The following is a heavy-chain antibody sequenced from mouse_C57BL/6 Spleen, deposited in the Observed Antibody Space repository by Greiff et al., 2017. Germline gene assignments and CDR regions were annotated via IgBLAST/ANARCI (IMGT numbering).Heavy chain of an antibody. J-gene: IGHJ1*03. CDR2: IDPETGGT. CDR1: GYTFTDYE. D-gene: IGHD1-1*01. V-gene: IGHV1-15*01. Sequence: VQLQQSGAELVRPGASVTLSCKASGYTFTDYEMHWVKQTPVHGLEWIGAIDPETGGTAYNQKFKGKAILTADKSSSTAYMELRSLTSEDSAVYYCTRDYYYGSSPFDFDVWGTGTTVTVSS. CDR3: TRDYYYGSSPFDFDV.